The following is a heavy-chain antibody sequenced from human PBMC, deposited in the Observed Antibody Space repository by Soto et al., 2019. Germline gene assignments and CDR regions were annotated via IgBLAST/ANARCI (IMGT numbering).Heavy chain of an antibody. Sequence: TLSLTCTVSGGSVSSGDYYWSWIRQPPGKGLEWIGYIYYSGSTNYNPPLKSRVSISLDTSKNQFSLRLTSVTAADTAVYYCARIPVDTYMINWFDPWGQGTLVTVSS. CDR2: IYYSGST. CDR1: GGSVSSGDYY. CDR3: ARIPVDTYMINWFDP. V-gene: IGHV4-61*08. D-gene: IGHD5-18*01. J-gene: IGHJ5*02.